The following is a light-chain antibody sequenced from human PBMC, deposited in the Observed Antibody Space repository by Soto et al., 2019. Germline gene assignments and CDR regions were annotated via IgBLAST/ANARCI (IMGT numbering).Light chain of an antibody. V-gene: IGLV2-14*01. CDR3: SSSTGSSTLV. CDR2: EVS. CDR1: SSDVGGYNY. Sequence: QSALTPPASVSGSPGQSITISCTGSSSDVGGYNYVSWYQQHPGKAPKVMIYEVSNRPSGVSNRFSGSKSGNTASLTISGLQAEDEADYYCSSSTGSSTLVFGGGTKVTVL. J-gene: IGLJ3*02.